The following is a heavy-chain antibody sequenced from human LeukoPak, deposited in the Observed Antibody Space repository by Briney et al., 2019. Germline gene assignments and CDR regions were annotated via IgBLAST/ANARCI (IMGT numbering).Heavy chain of an antibody. Sequence: TGGSLRLSCAASGFTFSSYAMHWVRQAPGKGLEWVAVISYDGNNKYYADSVKGRFTISRVNSKNTLYLQMSSLRAEDTAVYYCARGLNDFWSGYFDYWGQGTLVTVSS. CDR3: ARGLNDFWSGYFDY. D-gene: IGHD3-3*01. J-gene: IGHJ4*02. CDR2: ISYDGNNK. V-gene: IGHV3-30-3*01. CDR1: GFTFSSYA.